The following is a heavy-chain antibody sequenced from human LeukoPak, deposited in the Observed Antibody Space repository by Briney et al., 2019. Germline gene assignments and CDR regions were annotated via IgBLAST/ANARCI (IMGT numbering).Heavy chain of an antibody. CDR2: IESRANTYAT. J-gene: IGHJ3*02. CDR3: TSHSDSSGWYAGIDAFDI. Sequence: PGGSLRLSCAASGFTFSGSAMHWVRQASGKGLEWVGRIESRANTYATAYAASVKGRFTISRDDPKNRAYLQMNSLKTEDTAVYYCTSHSDSSGWYAGIDAFDIWGQGTMVTVSS. D-gene: IGHD6-19*01. V-gene: IGHV3-73*01. CDR1: GFTFSGSA.